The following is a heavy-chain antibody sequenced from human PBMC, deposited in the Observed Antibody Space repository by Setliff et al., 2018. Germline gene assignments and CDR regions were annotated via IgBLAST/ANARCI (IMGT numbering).Heavy chain of an antibody. CDR2: IYYSGST. Sequence: SETLSLTCTVSGGSISSYYWSWIRQPPGKGLEWIGYIYYSGSTNYNPSLKSRVTISVDTSKNQFSLKLSSVTAADTSIYYCVRHWGGGYSYVRGFGYFDSWGRGTPVTVSS. J-gene: IGHJ4*02. D-gene: IGHD5-18*01. CDR1: GGSISSYY. CDR3: VRHWGGGYSYVRGFGYFDS. V-gene: IGHV4-59*01.